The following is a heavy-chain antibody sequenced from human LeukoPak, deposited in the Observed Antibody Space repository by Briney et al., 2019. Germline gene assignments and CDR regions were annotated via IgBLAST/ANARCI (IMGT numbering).Heavy chain of an antibody. J-gene: IGHJ4*02. D-gene: IGHD5-18*01. Sequence: GGSLRLSCAASGFTFSSYAMHWVRQAPGKELEWVAVISYDGSYKYYADSVKGRFTISRDNSKNTLYLQMNSLRAEDTAVFYCARGQRRHTDLAPSFDYWGQGILVTVSP. CDR1: GFTFSSYA. CDR2: ISYDGSYK. CDR3: ARGQRRHTDLAPSFDY. V-gene: IGHV3-30*04.